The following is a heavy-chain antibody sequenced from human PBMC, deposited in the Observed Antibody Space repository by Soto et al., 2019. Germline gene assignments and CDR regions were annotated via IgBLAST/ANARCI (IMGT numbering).Heavy chain of an antibody. D-gene: IGHD6-19*01. Sequence: APGKGLEWVANIKQDGSEKYYVDSVKGRFTISRDNAMNSLYLQMNSLRAEDTAVYYCARVGRSSGSLGYWGQGTLVTVSS. CDR3: ARVGRSSGSLGY. V-gene: IGHV3-7*01. CDR2: IKQDGSEK. J-gene: IGHJ4*02.